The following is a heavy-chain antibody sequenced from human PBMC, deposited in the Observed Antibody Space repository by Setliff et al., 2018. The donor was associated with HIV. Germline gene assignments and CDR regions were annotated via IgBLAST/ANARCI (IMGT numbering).Heavy chain of an antibody. V-gene: IGHV1-3*04. CDR1: GYTFTDYV. CDR3: VRDDYGDYD. J-gene: IGHJ4*02. Sequence: ASVKVSFKASGYTFTDYVIHWVRQAPGQRPEWMAWIITGNGDTHYSQKFRDRVTVTRDTSANTAYMELRSLRSDDTAVYYCVRDDYGDYDWGQGTLVTVSS. CDR2: IITGNGDT. D-gene: IGHD4-17*01.